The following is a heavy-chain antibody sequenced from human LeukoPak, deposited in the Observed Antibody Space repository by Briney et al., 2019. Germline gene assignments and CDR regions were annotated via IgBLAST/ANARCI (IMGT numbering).Heavy chain of an antibody. J-gene: IGHJ4*02. Sequence: PSETLSLTCTVSGGSISSYYWSWIRQPAGKGLEWIGRIYTSGSTNYNPSLKSRVTMSVDTSKNQFSLKLSSVTAADTAVYYCARGLYYYDSSGFQNYYFDYWGQGTLVTVSS. CDR1: GGSISSYY. D-gene: IGHD3-22*01. CDR2: IYTSGST. CDR3: ARGLYYYDSSGFQNYYFDY. V-gene: IGHV4-4*07.